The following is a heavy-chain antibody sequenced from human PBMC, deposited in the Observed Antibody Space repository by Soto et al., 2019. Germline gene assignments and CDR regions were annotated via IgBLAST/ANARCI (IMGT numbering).Heavy chain of an antibody. CDR3: AREVRTPSLYYYGSGSSYYYGMDV. Sequence: QVQLQQWGAGLLKPSETLSLTCAVYGGSFSGYYWSWIRQPPGKGLEWIGEINHSGSTNYNPSLKSRVTISVDTSKNQFPRKLSSVTAANTAVYYCAREVRTPSLYYYGSGSSYYYGMDVWGQGTTVTVSS. J-gene: IGHJ6*02. D-gene: IGHD3-10*01. V-gene: IGHV4-34*01. CDR1: GGSFSGYY. CDR2: INHSGST.